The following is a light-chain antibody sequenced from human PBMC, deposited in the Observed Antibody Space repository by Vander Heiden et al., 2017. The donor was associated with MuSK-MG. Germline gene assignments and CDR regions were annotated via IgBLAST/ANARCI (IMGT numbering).Light chain of an antibody. CDR2: QDS. Sequence: SYDLTQPPSASVSPGQTAIITCSGDKLGDKYACWYQQKPGQSPVLVIYQDSKRPSGIPERFSGSNSGNTATLTISGTQAMDEADYYCQAWDSSTVVLGGGTKLTVL. CDR3: QAWDSSTVV. V-gene: IGLV3-1*01. CDR1: KLGDKY. J-gene: IGLJ2*01.